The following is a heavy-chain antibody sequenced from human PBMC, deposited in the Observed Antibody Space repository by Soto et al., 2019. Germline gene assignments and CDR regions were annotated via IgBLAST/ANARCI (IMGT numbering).Heavy chain of an antibody. V-gene: IGHV1-18*01. Sequence: QAQLVQSGPEVKKPGASVKVSCKASGYLFTNYGITWVRRAPGQGLEWMGWISANSGITYNAERLQGRVTMPTDTSTSTAYLELRNLGSDDTAIYYCARGPTRSYNYFDPWGQGTLVTVSS. CDR1: GYLFTNYG. CDR3: ARGPTRSYNYFDP. CDR2: ISANSGIT. J-gene: IGHJ5*02.